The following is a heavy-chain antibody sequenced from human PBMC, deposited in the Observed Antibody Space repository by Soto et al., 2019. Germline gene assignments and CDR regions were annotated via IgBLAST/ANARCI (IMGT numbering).Heavy chain of an antibody. CDR3: ARDGTYYDFWSGPAGRYYYYVMDV. V-gene: IGHV1-18*01. CDR2: ISAYNGNT. CDR1: GYTFTSYG. Sequence: ASVKVSCKASGYTFTSYGISWVRQAPGQGLEWMGWISAYNGNTNYAQKLQGRVTMTTDTSTSTAYMELRSLRSDDTAVYYCARDGTYYDFWSGPAGRYYYYVMDVWGQGTTVTVAS. J-gene: IGHJ6*02. D-gene: IGHD3-3*01.